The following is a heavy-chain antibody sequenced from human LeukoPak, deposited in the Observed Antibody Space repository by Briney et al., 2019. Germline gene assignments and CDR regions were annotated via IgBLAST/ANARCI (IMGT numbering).Heavy chain of an antibody. CDR1: GGSISSYY. D-gene: IGHD1-26*01. V-gene: IGHV4-59*01. Sequence: SETLSLTCTVSGGSISSYYWSWIRQPPGKGLEWIGYIYYSGSTNYSPSLKSRVTISVDTSKNQFSLKLSSVTAADTAVYYCARGSGSYFWFDPWGQGTLVTVSS. CDR3: ARGSGSYFWFDP. J-gene: IGHJ5*02. CDR2: IYYSGST.